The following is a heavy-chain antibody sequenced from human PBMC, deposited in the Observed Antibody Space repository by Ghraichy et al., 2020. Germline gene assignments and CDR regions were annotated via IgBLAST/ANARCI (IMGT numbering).Heavy chain of an antibody. CDR3: ASGPSTVTTVRNY. Sequence: GESLNISCAASGFTVSSNYMTWVRQAPGKGLEWVSTIYSGGTTYYADSVKGRFTVSRDNSKNTLYLQMNSLRAEDTAVYYCASGPSTVTTVRNYWGQGTLVTVSS. J-gene: IGHJ4*02. V-gene: IGHV3-53*01. D-gene: IGHD4-17*01. CDR2: IYSGGTT. CDR1: GFTVSSNY.